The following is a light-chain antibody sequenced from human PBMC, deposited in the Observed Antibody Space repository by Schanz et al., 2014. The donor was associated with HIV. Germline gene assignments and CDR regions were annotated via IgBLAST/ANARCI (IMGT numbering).Light chain of an antibody. J-gene: IGKJ1*01. CDR2: GAS. V-gene: IGKV3-15*01. Sequence: EIVMTQSPATLSVSPGERATLSCRASQSVSSNLAWYQQKPGQAPRLLIYGASTRATGIPARFSGSGSGTEFTLSISSLQSEDLAVYYCQQYNNWPLTFGQGTKVEI. CDR1: QSVSSN. CDR3: QQYNNWPLT.